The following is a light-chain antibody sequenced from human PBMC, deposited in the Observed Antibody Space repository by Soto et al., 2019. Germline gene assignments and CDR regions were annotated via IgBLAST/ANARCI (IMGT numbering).Light chain of an antibody. CDR1: QSISVY. V-gene: IGKV3-11*01. Sequence: EIVLTQSPATLSLSPGERATLSCRASQSISVYLAWYQQKPGQAPRLLIYDGSNRATGIPARFSGSGSGTDFTLTISSLEPEDFAFYYCQQRNNWPWTFGQGTKVEIK. CDR2: DGS. CDR3: QQRNNWPWT. J-gene: IGKJ1*01.